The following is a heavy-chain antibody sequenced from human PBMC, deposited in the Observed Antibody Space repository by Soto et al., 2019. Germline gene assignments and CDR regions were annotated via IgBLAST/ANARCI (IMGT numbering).Heavy chain of an antibody. CDR1: EFTFSDSN. J-gene: IGHJ6*04. V-gene: IGHV3-48*02. CDR2: ISSSGGTI. D-gene: IGHD2-21*02. CDR3: ARDRVVTVESDYFFGMDI. Sequence: GGSLRLSCGASEFTFSDSNMNWVRQAPGKGLEWVSYISSSGGTIYYGDSVKGRFTISRDNGKNSLFLQMNSLRDADTAVYYCARDRVVTVESDYFFGMDIWGDVTAVTVSS.